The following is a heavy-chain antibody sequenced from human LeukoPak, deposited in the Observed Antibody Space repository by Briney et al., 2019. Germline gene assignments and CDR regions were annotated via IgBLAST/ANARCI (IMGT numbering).Heavy chain of an antibody. CDR1: GFTVSSNH. CDR3: ARLSSSWSEAFDY. Sequence: PGGSLRLSCAASGFTVSSNHMSCVRQAPGKGLVWVSVIYSGGTTYYADSVKGRFTISRDNSKNTLYLQMNSLRAEDTAVYYCARLSSSWSEAFDYWGQGTLVTVSS. V-gene: IGHV3-66*04. D-gene: IGHD6-13*01. CDR2: IYSGGTT. J-gene: IGHJ4*02.